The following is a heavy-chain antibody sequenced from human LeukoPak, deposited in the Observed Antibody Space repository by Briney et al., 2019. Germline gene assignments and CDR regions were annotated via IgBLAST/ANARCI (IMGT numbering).Heavy chain of an antibody. J-gene: IGHJ4*02. Sequence: GGSLRLSCAASGFTFSSYAIHWVRQAPGKGVEYVSGISSDGRSTHYANSVKGRFSISRDNSKNTLYLQMGSLRSEDTAVYYCARDPGYYDILTGYYKPLTFDYWGQGTLVTVSS. CDR1: GFTFSSYA. D-gene: IGHD3-9*01. V-gene: IGHV3-64*01. CDR2: ISSDGRST. CDR3: ARDPGYYDILTGYYKPLTFDY.